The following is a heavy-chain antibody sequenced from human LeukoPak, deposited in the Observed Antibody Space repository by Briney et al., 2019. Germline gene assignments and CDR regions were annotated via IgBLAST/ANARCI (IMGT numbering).Heavy chain of an antibody. CDR1: GYTLTELS. CDR3: ATGILTGYDY. V-gene: IGHV1-24*01. Sequence: ASVKVSCKVSGYTLTELSMHWVRQAPGKGLEWMGGFDPEDGETIYAQKFQGRLTMNEDTSTDTAYMELSSLRSEDTAVYYCATGILTGYDYWGQGTLVTVSS. CDR2: FDPEDGET. D-gene: IGHD3-9*01. J-gene: IGHJ4*02.